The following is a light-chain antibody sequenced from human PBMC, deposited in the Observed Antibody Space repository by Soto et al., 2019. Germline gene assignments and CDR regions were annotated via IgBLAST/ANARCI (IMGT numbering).Light chain of an antibody. CDR1: SSNLGAGYD. CDR2: GNR. Sequence: QSVLTQPPSVSGAPGQGVTISCTGNSSNLGAGYDVHWYQQLPGAAPLLVLFGNRNRPSGIHERFSGSKSGTSASLAITGLQAEDEADYYSQAYVYSLTASVFGGGTKLTVL. J-gene: IGLJ3*02. CDR3: QAYVYSLTASV. V-gene: IGLV1-40*01.